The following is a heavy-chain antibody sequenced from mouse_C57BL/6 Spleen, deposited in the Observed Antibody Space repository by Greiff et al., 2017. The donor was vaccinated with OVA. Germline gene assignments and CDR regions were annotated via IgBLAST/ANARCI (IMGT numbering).Heavy chain of an antibody. V-gene: IGHV1-7*01. CDR1: GYTFTSYW. J-gene: IGHJ4*01. CDR2: INPSSGYT. D-gene: IGHD4-1*01. CDR3: ASMELGPYYAMDY. Sequence: QVQLKESGAELAKPGASVKLSCKASGYTFTSYWMHWVKQRPGQGLEWIGYINPSSGYTKYNQKFKDKATLTADKSSSTAYMQLSSRTYEDSAVYYCASMELGPYYAMDYWGQGTSVTVSS.